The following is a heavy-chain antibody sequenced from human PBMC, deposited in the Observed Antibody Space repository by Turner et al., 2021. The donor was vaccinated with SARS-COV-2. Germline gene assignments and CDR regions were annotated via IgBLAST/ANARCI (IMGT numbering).Heavy chain of an antibody. J-gene: IGHJ5*02. V-gene: IGHV3-13*04. D-gene: IGHD3-10*01. CDR2: VGTAGDT. CDR3: ARAKFRGLISWFDP. CDR1: GFTFSNYD. Sequence: EVQLVESGVGLVQPGGSLRLSCAASGFTFSNYDMHWVRQATGKGLEWVSAVGTAGDTYYPGSVKGRFTISRENGKNSLYLQMNSLRAGDTAVYYCARAKFRGLISWFDPWGQGTLVTVSS.